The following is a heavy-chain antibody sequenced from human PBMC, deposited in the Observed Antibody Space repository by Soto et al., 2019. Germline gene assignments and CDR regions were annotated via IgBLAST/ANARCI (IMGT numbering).Heavy chain of an antibody. V-gene: IGHV3-11*01. CDR3: ARGGRWLQIGY. D-gene: IGHD5-12*01. CDR2: ISSSGNTI. CDR1: GFTFSDYY. Sequence: QVQLVESGGGLVKPGGSLRLSCAASGFTFSDYYMSWIRQAPGKGLEWVSSISSSGNTIYYADSVKGRFTISRDNAKNALFLQMSSLRPGDTAVYYWARGGRWLQIGYWGQGTLVTVSS. J-gene: IGHJ4*02.